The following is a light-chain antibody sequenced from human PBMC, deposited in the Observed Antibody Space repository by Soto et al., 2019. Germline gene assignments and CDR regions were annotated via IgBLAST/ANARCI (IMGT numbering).Light chain of an antibody. CDR1: ESVSRF. V-gene: IGKV3-11*01. CDR2: DTS. Sequence: EIVLTQSPATLSLSPGERATLSCRVSESVSRFLAWYQQRPGQAPRLLIYDTSNRATGIPARFSGSGSGTEFTLTISSLEPEDFAVYYCQQRSNSRFGQGTRLEIK. J-gene: IGKJ5*01. CDR3: QQRSNSR.